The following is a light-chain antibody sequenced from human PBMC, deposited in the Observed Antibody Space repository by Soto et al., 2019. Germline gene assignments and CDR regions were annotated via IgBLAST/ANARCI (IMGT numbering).Light chain of an antibody. CDR3: QPYGSSPLT. J-gene: IGKJ4*01. CDR2: GAS. CDR1: QSVSSSY. Sequence: EIVLTQSPGTLSLSPGERATLSCRASQSVSSSYLAWYQQKPGQAPRLLIYGASSRATGIPDRFSGSGSGTAFTLTISRLEPEDFAVYYCQPYGSSPLTFGGGTKVDIK. V-gene: IGKV3-20*01.